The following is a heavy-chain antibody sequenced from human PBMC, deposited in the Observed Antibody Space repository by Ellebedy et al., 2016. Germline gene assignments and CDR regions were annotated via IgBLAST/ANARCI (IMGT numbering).Heavy chain of an antibody. D-gene: IGHD2-2*01. CDR3: ARGGGSTSSNRNLLDY. J-gene: IGHJ4*02. V-gene: IGHV1-69*13. CDR2: IIPIFGTA. Sequence: SVKVSCXASGGTFSSYAISWVRQAPGQGLEWMGGIIPIFGTANYAQKFQGRVTITADESTSTAYMELSSLRSEDTAVYYCARGGGSTSSNRNLLDYWGQGTLVTVAS. CDR1: GGTFSSYA.